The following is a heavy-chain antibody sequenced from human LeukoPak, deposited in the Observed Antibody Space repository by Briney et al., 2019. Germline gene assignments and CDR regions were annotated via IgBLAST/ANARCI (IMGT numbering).Heavy chain of an antibody. Sequence: SETLSLTCTVSGGSISSSSYYWGWIRQPPGTGLEWIGSIYYSGSTYYNPSLKSRVTISVDTSKNQFSLKLSSVTAADTAVYYCARAVGAGAHFDYWGQGTLVTVSS. V-gene: IGHV4-39*07. D-gene: IGHD1-26*01. CDR2: IYYSGST. J-gene: IGHJ4*02. CDR3: ARAVGAGAHFDY. CDR1: GGSISSSSYY.